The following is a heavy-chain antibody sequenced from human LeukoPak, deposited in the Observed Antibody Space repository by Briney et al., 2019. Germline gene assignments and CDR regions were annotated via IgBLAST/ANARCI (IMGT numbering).Heavy chain of an antibody. V-gene: IGHV1-2*02. CDR1: GYTFTGYY. Sequence: VKVSCKASGYTFTGYYMNWVRQAPGQGLEWMGWINSDSGFTKYAQKFQGRVTMTRDTSITTVYMDLTGLTSDDTAVYYCARNFDKKGFDPWGQGTLVTVSS. J-gene: IGHJ5*02. D-gene: IGHD3-9*01. CDR2: INSDSGFT. CDR3: ARNFDKKGFDP.